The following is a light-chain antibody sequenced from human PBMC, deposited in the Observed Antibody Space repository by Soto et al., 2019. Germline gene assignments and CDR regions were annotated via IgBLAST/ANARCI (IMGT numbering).Light chain of an antibody. Sequence: DIQMTQSPSPLSASVGDRVDITCRTSQSVSSYLNWYQAKPGKAPKLLIYEASSLESGVPSRFSGSGSGTDFTLTISSLLPEDSATYYCQQSYSTPPFTFGPGTRVDI. J-gene: IGKJ3*01. V-gene: IGKV1-39*01. CDR3: QQSYSTPPFT. CDR2: EAS. CDR1: QSVSSY.